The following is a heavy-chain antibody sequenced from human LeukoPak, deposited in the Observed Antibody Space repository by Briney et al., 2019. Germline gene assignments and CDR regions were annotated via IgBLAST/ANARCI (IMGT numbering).Heavy chain of an antibody. V-gene: IGHV3-30-3*01. CDR1: GFTFSSYA. CDR2: ISYDGSNK. J-gene: IGHJ4*02. D-gene: IGHD6-19*01. CDR3: ARVWRGSGWHTVDY. Sequence: GGSLRLSCAASGFTFSSYAMHWVRQAPGKGLEWVAVISYDGSNKYYADSVKGRFTISRDNSKNTLYLQMNSLRAEDTAVYYCARVWRGSGWHTVDYWGQGTLVTVSS.